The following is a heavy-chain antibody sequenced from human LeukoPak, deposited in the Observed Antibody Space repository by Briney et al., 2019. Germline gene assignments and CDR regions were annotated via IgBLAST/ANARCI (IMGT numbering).Heavy chain of an antibody. Sequence: SETLSLTCTVSGGSISSSSYYWGWIRQPPGKGLEWIGSIYYSGSTYYNPSLESRVTISVDTSKNEFSLKLSSVTAAHTAVYYCARRYDFWSGYHEINWFDPWGQGTLVTVSS. CDR2: IYYSGST. J-gene: IGHJ5*02. CDR1: GGSISSSSYY. V-gene: IGHV4-39*01. D-gene: IGHD3-3*01. CDR3: ARRYDFWSGYHEINWFDP.